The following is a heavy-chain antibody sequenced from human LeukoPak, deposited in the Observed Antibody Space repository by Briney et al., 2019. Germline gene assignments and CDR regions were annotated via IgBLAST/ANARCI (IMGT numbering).Heavy chain of an antibody. Sequence: GGSLRLSCAASGFTFSSYAMSWVRQAPGKGLEWVSVIYSGGSTYYADSVKGRFTISRDNSKNTLYLQMNSLRAEDTAVYYCARAPSGRIYYYDSSGYYPDWGQGTMVTVSS. J-gene: IGHJ3*01. CDR3: ARAPSGRIYYYDSSGYYPD. D-gene: IGHD3-22*01. CDR1: GFTFSSYA. CDR2: IYSGGST. V-gene: IGHV3-53*01.